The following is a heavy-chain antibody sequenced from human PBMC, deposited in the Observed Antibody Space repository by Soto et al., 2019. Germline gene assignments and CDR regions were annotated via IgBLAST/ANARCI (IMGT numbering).Heavy chain of an antibody. CDR1: GFTFSSYW. Sequence: RRLSCAASGFTFSSYWMHWVRQAPGKGLVWVSRINSDGSSTSYADSVKGRLTISRDNAKNTVYLQMNSLRAEDTAVYYCARSFNWNYDYFDYWGQGTLVTVSS. D-gene: IGHD1-7*01. J-gene: IGHJ4*02. V-gene: IGHV3-74*01. CDR2: INSDGSST. CDR3: ARSFNWNYDYFDY.